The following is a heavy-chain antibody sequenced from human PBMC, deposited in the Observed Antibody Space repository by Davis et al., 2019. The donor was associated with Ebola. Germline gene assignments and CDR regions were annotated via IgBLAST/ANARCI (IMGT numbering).Heavy chain of an antibody. CDR3: ARSLRNSNWFDP. CDR1: GFTFTSYA. CDR2: TNAGNGNT. Sequence: GESLKISCAASGFTFTSYAMHWVRQAPGQRLEWIGWTNAGNGNTKYSQKFQGRVTITRDTSASTAYMELSSLRSEDTAVYYCARSLRNSNWFDPWGQGTLVTVSS. D-gene: IGHD1-14*01. V-gene: IGHV1-3*01. J-gene: IGHJ5*02.